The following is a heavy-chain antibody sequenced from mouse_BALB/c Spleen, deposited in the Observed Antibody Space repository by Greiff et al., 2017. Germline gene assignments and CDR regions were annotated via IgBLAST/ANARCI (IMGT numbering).Heavy chain of an antibody. J-gene: IGHJ1*01. D-gene: IGHD2-2*01. CDR1: GYTFTSYY. CDR2: INPSNGGT. V-gene: IGHV1S81*02. CDR3: TRTDGYDWYFDV. Sequence: QVQLKQSGAELVKPGASVKLSCKASGYTFTSYYMYWVKQRPGQGLEWIGEINPSNGGTNFNEKFKSKATLTVDKSSSTAYMQLSSLTSEDSAVYYCTRTDGYDWYFDVWGAGTTVTVSS.